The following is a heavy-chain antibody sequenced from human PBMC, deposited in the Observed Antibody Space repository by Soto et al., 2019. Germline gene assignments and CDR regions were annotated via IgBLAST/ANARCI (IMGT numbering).Heavy chain of an antibody. J-gene: IGHJ4*02. Sequence: HPGGSLRLSCAASGFTCPSYSMNWVRQAPGKGLEWVSTMAGTADRTFYADSVKGRFTITKDTSKNQVVLTMTNMDPVDTATYYCAHRYPPPYDYIWGSYREGPFDYWGQGTLVTVSS. V-gene: IGHV3-23*01. CDR2: MAGTADRT. CDR3: AHRYPPPYDYIWGSYREGPFDY. CDR1: GFTCPSYS. D-gene: IGHD3-16*02.